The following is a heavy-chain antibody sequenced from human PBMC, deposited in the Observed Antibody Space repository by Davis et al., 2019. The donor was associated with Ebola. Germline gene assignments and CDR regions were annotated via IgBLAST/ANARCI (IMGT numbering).Heavy chain of an antibody. CDR3: ARDLKVTTGEANYYYGMDV. CDR1: DYSISSGYY. CDR2: IYHSGST. Sequence: PSETLSLTCAVSDYSISSGYYWGWIRQPPGKGLEWIGSIYHSGSTYYNPSLKSRVTISVDTSKNQFSLKLSSVTAADTAVYYCARDLKVTTGEANYYYGMDVWGQGTTVTVSS. V-gene: IGHV4-38-2*02. J-gene: IGHJ6*02. D-gene: IGHD4-17*01.